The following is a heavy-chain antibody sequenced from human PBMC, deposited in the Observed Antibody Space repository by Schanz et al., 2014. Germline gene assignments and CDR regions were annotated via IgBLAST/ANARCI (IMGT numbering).Heavy chain of an antibody. J-gene: IGHJ1*01. V-gene: IGHV3-9*01. CDR1: GFPFNEYG. CDR2: ISWNSGSI. CDR3: ARDTAQSCIGPSCFEYFQH. D-gene: IGHD2-2*01. Sequence: EVQLVESGGGLVQPGRSLRLSCAASGFPFNEYGMLWVRQAPGKGLEWVSSISWNSGSIDYADSVKGRFTISRDNAKNSLYLQMNSLRAEDTALYYCARDTAQSCIGPSCFEYFQHWGQGALVTDSS.